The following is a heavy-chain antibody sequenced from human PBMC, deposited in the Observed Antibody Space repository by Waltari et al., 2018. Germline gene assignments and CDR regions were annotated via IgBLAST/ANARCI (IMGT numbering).Heavy chain of an antibody. Sequence: QVQLVQSGAEVKKPGSSVKVSCKASGGTFRTYAISWVRQAPGQGLEWMGGIIPILGTANYAQKFQGRVTITADESTSTAYMELSSLRSEDTAVYYCARGVPVYDSGSYFFDYWGQGTLVTVSS. D-gene: IGHD1-26*01. CDR2: IIPILGTA. J-gene: IGHJ4*02. CDR3: ARGVPVYDSGSYFFDY. V-gene: IGHV1-69*12. CDR1: GGTFRTYA.